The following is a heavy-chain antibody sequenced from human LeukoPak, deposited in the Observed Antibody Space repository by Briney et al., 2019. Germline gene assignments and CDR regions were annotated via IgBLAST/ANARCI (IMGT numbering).Heavy chain of an antibody. CDR3: ARESQLDYCYYGMDV. CDR1: GGTFSSYA. CDR2: IIPILGIA. V-gene: IGHV1-69*04. Sequence: SVKVSCKASGGTFSSYAISWVRQAPGQGLEWMGRIIPILGIANYAQKFQGRVTITADKSTSTAYMELSSLRSEDTAVYYCARESQLDYCYYGMDVWGQGTTVTVSS. D-gene: IGHD1-1*01. J-gene: IGHJ6*02.